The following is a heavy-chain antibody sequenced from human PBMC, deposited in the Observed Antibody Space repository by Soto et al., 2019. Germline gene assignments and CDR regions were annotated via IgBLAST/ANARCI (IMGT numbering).Heavy chain of an antibody. V-gene: IGHV1-2*02. CDR3: ARTSTGDARIDAFDI. D-gene: IGHD7-27*01. CDR1: GYTFTGYY. Sequence: QVQLVQSGAEVKKPGASVKVSCKASGYTFTGYYMHWVRQAPGQGLEWMGWINPNSGGTNYAQKFQGRVTMTRDTSISTAYMELSRLRSDDTAVYYCARTSTGDARIDAFDIWGQGTMVTVSS. J-gene: IGHJ3*02. CDR2: INPNSGGT.